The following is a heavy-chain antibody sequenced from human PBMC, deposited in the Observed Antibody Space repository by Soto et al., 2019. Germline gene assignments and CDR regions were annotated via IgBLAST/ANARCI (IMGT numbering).Heavy chain of an antibody. V-gene: IGHV3-21*01. CDR3: AGAKGSLTTVTRHFDY. J-gene: IGHJ4*02. CDR2: ISSSGSYI. Sequence: PGGSLRLSCAASGFTFSTYHINWVRQAPGKGLEWVSSISSSGSYIYYAASVKGRFTISRDNAKNSLYLQMSSLRAEDTAVYYCAGAKGSLTTVTRHFDYWGQGTLVTVSS. D-gene: IGHD4-17*01. CDR1: GFTFSTYH.